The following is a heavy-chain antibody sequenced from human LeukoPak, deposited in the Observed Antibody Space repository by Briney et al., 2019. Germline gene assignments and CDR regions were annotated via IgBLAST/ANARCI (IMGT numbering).Heavy chain of an antibody. D-gene: IGHD5-18*01. CDR3: ARDPASGYSYGSNFDY. V-gene: IGHV6-1*01. CDR1: GDSVSSNSVT. Sequence: SQTLSLTCAISGDSVSSNSVTWNWIRQSPSRGLEWLGRTYYRSKWYNDYAVSVKSRITINPDTSKNQFSLQLNSVTPEDTAVYYCARDPASGYSYGSNFDYWGQGTLVTVSS. CDR2: TYYRSKWYN. J-gene: IGHJ4*02.